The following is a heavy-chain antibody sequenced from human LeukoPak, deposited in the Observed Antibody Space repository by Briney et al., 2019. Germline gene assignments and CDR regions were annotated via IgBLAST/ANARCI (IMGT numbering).Heavy chain of an antibody. CDR3: AKEVRPNDY. CDR1: GFTFSSSA. D-gene: IGHD6-6*01. V-gene: IGHV3-23*01. J-gene: IGHJ4*02. Sequence: GGSLRLSCGASGFTFSSSAMCWVRQAPGKGREWVSGISRTGGDTYYADSVKGRFTISRDTSKNTLFLQMNSLRAEDTAVYYCAKEVRPNDYWGQGTLVTVSS. CDR2: ISRTGGDT.